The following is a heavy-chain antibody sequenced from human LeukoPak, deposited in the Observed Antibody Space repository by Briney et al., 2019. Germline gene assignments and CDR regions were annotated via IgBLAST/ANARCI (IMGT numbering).Heavy chain of an antibody. D-gene: IGHD3-10*01. CDR3: ARDEGYYGSGSYYMDV. Sequence: ASVKVSCKASGYTFTGYYMHWVRQAPGQGLEWMGWINPNSGGTNYAQKFQGRVTMTRDTSISTAYMELSRLRSDDTAVYYCARDEGYYGSGSYYMDVWGKGTTVTISS. CDR2: INPNSGGT. J-gene: IGHJ6*03. V-gene: IGHV1-2*02. CDR1: GYTFTGYY.